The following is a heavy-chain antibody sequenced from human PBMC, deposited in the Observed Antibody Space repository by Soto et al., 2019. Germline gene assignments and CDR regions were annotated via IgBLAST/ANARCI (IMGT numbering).Heavy chain of an antibody. J-gene: IGHJ5*02. CDR2: IYYSGST. CDR3: ARTYCTNGVCPDWFDP. CDR1: GGSISSGGYY. Sequence: KPSETLSLTCTVSGGSISSGGYYWSWIRQHPGKGLEWIGYIYYSGSTYYNPSLKSRVTISVDASKNQFSLKLSSVTAADTAVYYCARTYCTNGVCPDWFDPWGQGTLVTVSS. D-gene: IGHD2-8*01. V-gene: IGHV4-31*03.